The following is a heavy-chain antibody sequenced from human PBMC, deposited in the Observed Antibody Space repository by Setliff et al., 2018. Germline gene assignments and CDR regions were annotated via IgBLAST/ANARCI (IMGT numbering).Heavy chain of an antibody. J-gene: IGHJ4*02. Sequence: ASVKVSCKASGYTFTSYGISWARQAPGQGLEWMGWISGYNGNTNYAQKIQGRVTMTTDTSTSTAYMEVRSLRSDDAAVYYCARDIATGGYTYGFFYWGRGTMVTVSS. D-gene: IGHD5-18*01. CDR2: ISGYNGNT. CDR1: GYTFTSYG. CDR3: ARDIATGGYTYGFFY. V-gene: IGHV1-18*01.